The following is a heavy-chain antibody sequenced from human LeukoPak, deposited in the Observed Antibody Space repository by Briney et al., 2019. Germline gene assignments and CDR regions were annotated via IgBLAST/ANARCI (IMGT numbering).Heavy chain of an antibody. J-gene: IGHJ4*02. D-gene: IGHD3-22*01. CDR3: ARAGNTYYYDSSGYSRY. Sequence: GASVKVSCKASGYTFTGYYMHWVRQAPGQGLEWMGWINPNSGGTNYAQKFQGRVTITADKSTSTAYMELSSLRSEDTAVYYCARAGNTYYYDSSGYSRYWGQGTLVTVSS. V-gene: IGHV1-2*02. CDR1: GYTFTGYY. CDR2: INPNSGGT.